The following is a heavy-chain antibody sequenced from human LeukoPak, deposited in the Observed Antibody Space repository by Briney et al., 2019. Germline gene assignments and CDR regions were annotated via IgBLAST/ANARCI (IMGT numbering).Heavy chain of an antibody. V-gene: IGHV1-8*01. Sequence: ASVKVSCKASGYTFTSYDINWVRQATGQGLEWMGWMNPNSGNTGYAQKFQGRVTMTRHTSISTAYMELSSLRSEDTAVYYCARGVVGRFLEWRWFDPWGQGTLVTVSS. CDR1: GYTFTSYD. CDR3: ARGVVGRFLEWRWFDP. J-gene: IGHJ5*02. D-gene: IGHD3-3*01. CDR2: MNPNSGNT.